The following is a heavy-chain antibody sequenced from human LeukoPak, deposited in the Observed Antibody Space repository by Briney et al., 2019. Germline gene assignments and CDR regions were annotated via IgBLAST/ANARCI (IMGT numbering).Heavy chain of an antibody. Sequence: GSLRLSCAASGFTVSSNYMSWVRQAPGKGLEWIGYIYYSGSTNYNPSLKSRVTISVDTSKNQFSLKLSSVTAADTAVYYCARDCLGSGYCYWGQGTLVTVSS. V-gene: IGHV4-59*02. CDR2: IYYSGST. CDR1: GFTVSSNY. D-gene: IGHD3-22*01. J-gene: IGHJ4*02. CDR3: ARDCLGSGYCY.